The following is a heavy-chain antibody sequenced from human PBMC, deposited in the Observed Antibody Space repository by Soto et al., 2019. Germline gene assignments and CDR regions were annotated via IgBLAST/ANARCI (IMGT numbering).Heavy chain of an antibody. CDR3: ARDFYDFSSFDY. Sequence: ASVKVSCKASGYTFTGYYMHWVRQAPGQGLEWMGWINPNSGGTNYAQKFQGWVTMTRDTSISTAYMELRSLRSDDTAVYYCARDFYDFSSFDYWGQGTLVTVSS. J-gene: IGHJ4*02. V-gene: IGHV1-2*04. CDR2: INPNSGGT. D-gene: IGHD3-3*01. CDR1: GYTFTGYY.